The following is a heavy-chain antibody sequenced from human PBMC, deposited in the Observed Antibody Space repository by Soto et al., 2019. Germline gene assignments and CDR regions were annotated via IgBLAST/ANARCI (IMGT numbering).Heavy chain of an antibody. CDR3: AKDFSYDSSGVLDY. CDR1: GFTFRSYA. D-gene: IGHD3-22*01. V-gene: IGHV3-23*01. Sequence: VQLLESGGALVQPGGSLRLSCEASGFTFRSYAMSWVRQAPGKGLEWVSAIGDNGGNTYYPDSVRGRFTISRDNSKNTLFLQMNSVRAEDTAVYYCAKDFSYDSSGVLDYWGQGTLVTVSS. J-gene: IGHJ4*02. CDR2: IGDNGGNT.